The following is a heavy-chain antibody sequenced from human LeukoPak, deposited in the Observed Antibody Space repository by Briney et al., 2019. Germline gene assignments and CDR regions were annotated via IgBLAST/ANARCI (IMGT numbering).Heavy chain of an antibody. CDR2: IRYDGSNK. D-gene: IGHD3-9*01. Sequence: GGSLRLSCAASGFTFSSYGMHWVRQAPGKGLEWVAFIRYDGSNKYYADSVKGRFTISRDNSKNTLYLQMNSLRAEDTAVYYCAKVLLISTYDILTGYHDAFDIWGQGTMVTVSS. CDR1: GFTFSSYG. V-gene: IGHV3-30*02. CDR3: AKVLLISTYDILTGYHDAFDI. J-gene: IGHJ3*02.